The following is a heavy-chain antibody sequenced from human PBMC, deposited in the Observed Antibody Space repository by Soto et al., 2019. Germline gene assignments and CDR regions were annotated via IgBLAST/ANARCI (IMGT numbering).Heavy chain of an antibody. J-gene: IGHJ5*02. CDR2: IWFDGSNK. Sequence: QVQLVESGGGVVQPEKSLRLSCAASGFTFTNYGMHWVRQAPGNGLEWVAGIWFDGSNKYYADSVKGRFTISRDNSKNSLYQQTNSVSAGATVVFYWGRVYIVGRGTIEGNTCSPPGAQGPL. CDR1: GFTFTNYG. V-gene: IGHV3-33*01. D-gene: IGHD3-10*01. CDR3: GRVYIVGRGTIEGNTCSPP.